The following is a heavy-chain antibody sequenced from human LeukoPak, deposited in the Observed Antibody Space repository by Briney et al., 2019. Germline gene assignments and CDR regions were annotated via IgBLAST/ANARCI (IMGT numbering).Heavy chain of an antibody. D-gene: IGHD6-19*01. CDR2: IKQDGSEK. J-gene: IGHJ4*02. CDR1: GFTFSSHR. CDR3: ARGRMGSGWLGDY. Sequence: GGSLRLSCAASGFTFSSHRMTWVRQAPGKGLEWVANIKQDGSEKYYVNSVKGRFTISRDNAKNSLYLQMTSLRAEDTAVYYCARGRMGSGWLGDYWGQGTLVTVSS. V-gene: IGHV3-7*05.